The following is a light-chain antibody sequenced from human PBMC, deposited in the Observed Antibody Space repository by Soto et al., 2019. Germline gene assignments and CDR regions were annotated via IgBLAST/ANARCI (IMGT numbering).Light chain of an antibody. CDR2: DAS. Sequence: EIVLTQSPDTLSLSPGERATLSCRASQSVRTYLSYVAWYQQRPGQAPRLLIYDASNRATGIPARFSGSGSGTDFTLTISSLEPEDFAVYYCQQRSNWPPVFGGGTKVEIK. CDR3: QQRSNWPPV. CDR1: QSVRTY. J-gene: IGKJ4*01. V-gene: IGKV3-11*01.